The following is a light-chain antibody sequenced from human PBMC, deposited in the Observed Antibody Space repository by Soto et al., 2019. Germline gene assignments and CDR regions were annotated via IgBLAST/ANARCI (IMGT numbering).Light chain of an antibody. CDR1: QSVSSSY. CDR3: QQNGSSPPKT. Sequence: EIVLTQSPGTLSLSPGERATLSCRASQSVSSSYLAWYQQKPGQAPRLLIYGASSRATGIPDRFSGSGSGTDFTLPISRLEPEDFAVYYCQQNGSSPPKTFGQGTKVEIK. J-gene: IGKJ1*01. V-gene: IGKV3-20*01. CDR2: GAS.